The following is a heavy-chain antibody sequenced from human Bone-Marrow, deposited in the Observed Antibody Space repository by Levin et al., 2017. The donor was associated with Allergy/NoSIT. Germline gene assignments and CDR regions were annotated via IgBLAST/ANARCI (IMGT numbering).Heavy chain of an antibody. J-gene: IGHJ6*02. CDR3: ARVMYYDFWSGRGGSSGMDG. D-gene: IGHD3-3*01. CDR1: GYTFTSYD. V-gene: IGHV1-8*01. CDR2: MNPNSGNT. Sequence: ASVKVSCKASGYTFTSYDINWVRQATGQGLEWMGWMNPNSGNTGYAQKFQGRVTMTRNTSISTAYMELSSLRSEDTAVYYCARVMYYDFWSGRGGSSGMDGWGQGTTVTVSS.